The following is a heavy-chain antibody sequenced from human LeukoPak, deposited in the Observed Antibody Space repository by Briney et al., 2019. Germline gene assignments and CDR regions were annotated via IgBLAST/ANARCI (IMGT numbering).Heavy chain of an antibody. CDR3: ARQMLYYDSSGVGMDV. D-gene: IGHD3-22*01. V-gene: IGHV5-51*01. Sequence: ESLEISCKGSGYSFTSYWIGWVRQMPGKGLEWMGIIYPGDSDTRYSPSFQGQVTITADQAISTAYLQWSSLKASDTAMYYCARQMLYYDSSGVGMDVWGQGTTVTVSS. J-gene: IGHJ6*02. CDR1: GYSFTSYW. CDR2: IYPGDSDT.